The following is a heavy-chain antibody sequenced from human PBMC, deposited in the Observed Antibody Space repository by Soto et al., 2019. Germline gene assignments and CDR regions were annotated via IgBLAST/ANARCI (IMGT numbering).Heavy chain of an antibody. D-gene: IGHD6-19*01. CDR1: GFPFSNYY. Sequence: QVQLVESGGGLAKPGGSLRLSCEVFGFPFSNYYMSWIRQAPGKGLEWISKISATGSVIYYGDSVQGRFTISRDNAKNSLYLQMSSLTAEDTAVYYCARDSDSGWSLVSWGQGTLVTVSS. CDR3: ARDSDSGWSLVS. V-gene: IGHV3-11*01. CDR2: ISATGSVI. J-gene: IGHJ5*02.